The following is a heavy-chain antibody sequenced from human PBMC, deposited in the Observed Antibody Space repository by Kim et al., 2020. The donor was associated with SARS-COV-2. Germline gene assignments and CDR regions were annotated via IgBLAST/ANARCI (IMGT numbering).Heavy chain of an antibody. Sequence: SVKVSCKASGGTFSSYAISWVRQAPGQGLEWMGGIIPIFGTANYAQKFQGRVTITADESMSTAYMELSSLRSEDTAVYYCARGRYYGSGSYYWYYYYGMDVWGQGTTVTVSS. CDR3: ARGRYYGSGSYYWYYYYGMDV. D-gene: IGHD3-10*01. J-gene: IGHJ6*02. V-gene: IGHV1-69*13. CDR2: IIPIFGTA. CDR1: GGTFSSYA.